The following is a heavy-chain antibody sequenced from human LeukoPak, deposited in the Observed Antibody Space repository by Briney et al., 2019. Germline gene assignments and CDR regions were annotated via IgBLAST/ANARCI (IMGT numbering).Heavy chain of an antibody. CDR2: IKQDGSEK. V-gene: IGHV3-7*01. CDR3: ARDRAALRRSDAFDI. D-gene: IGHD3-10*01. J-gene: IGHJ3*02. Sequence: GGSLRLSCAASGFTFSSYWMSWVRQAPGKGLEWVANIKQDGSEKYYVDSVKGRFTISRDNAKNSLYLQMNSLRAEDTAVYYCARDRAALRRSDAFDIWGQGTMVTVSS. CDR1: GFTFSSYW.